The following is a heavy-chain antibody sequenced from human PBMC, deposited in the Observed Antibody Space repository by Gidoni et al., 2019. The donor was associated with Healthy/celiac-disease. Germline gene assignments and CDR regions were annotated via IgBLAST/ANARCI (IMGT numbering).Heavy chain of an antibody. CDR3: AVQEYSSSPWDY. V-gene: IGHV1-8*01. CDR2: MNPNSGNT. Sequence: QVQLVQSGAEVKKPGASVKVSCKASGYTFTSYDINWVRQATGQGLEWMGWMNPNSGNTGYAQKFQGRVTMTRNTSTSTAYMELSSLRSEDTAVYYCAVQEYSSSPWDYWGQGTLVTVSS. CDR1: GYTFTSYD. D-gene: IGHD6-6*01. J-gene: IGHJ4*02.